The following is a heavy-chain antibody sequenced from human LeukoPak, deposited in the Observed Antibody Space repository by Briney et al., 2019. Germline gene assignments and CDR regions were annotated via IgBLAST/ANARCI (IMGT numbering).Heavy chain of an antibody. Sequence: GGSLRLSCAASGLTFSSYAMSWVRQAPGKGLDWVSAISASGGSTYYADSVKGRFTISRDNSKNTVYLQLNSLRGEDTAIYYCAPNWNLDYWGQGSLVTVSS. CDR3: APNWNLDY. CDR1: GLTFSSYA. J-gene: IGHJ4*02. D-gene: IGHD1-1*01. CDR2: ISASGGST. V-gene: IGHV3-23*01.